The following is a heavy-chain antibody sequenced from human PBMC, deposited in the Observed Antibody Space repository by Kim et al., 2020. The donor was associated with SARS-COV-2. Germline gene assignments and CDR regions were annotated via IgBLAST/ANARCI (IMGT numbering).Heavy chain of an antibody. Sequence: ASVKVSCKASGYSFTNYAMHWVRQAPGQRLEWMGWINTGNGDTRYSQRFQGRVTISKDTSASTAYMELSSLRSEDTAVYFCARGYTGRSSGGDSWGQGTLVTVSS. V-gene: IGHV1-3*04. CDR3: ARGYTGRSSGGDS. CDR2: INTGNGDT. D-gene: IGHD1-26*01. CDR1: GYSFTNYA. J-gene: IGHJ5*01.